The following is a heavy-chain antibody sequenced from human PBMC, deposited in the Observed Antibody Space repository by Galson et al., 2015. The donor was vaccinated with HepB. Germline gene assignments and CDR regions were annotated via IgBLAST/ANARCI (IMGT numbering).Heavy chain of an antibody. CDR2: IYWDDDK. D-gene: IGHD2-15*01. CDR3: AHQHIVAPSFFDQ. CDR1: GVSLRTNGVG. J-gene: IGHJ4*02. Sequence: PALVKPTQTLTLTCTFSGVSLRTNGVGVGWIRQPPGKALEWLAIIYWDDDKRYSPSLKSRLTITTDTSKNQVVLTMTTMDPVDTATYYCAHQHIVAPSFFDQWGQGSLVTVSS. V-gene: IGHV2-5*02.